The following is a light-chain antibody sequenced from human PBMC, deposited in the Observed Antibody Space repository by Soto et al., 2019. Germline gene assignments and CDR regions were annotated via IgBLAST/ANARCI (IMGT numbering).Light chain of an antibody. V-gene: IGKV1-5*03. CDR3: QQYNSYSPYT. J-gene: IGKJ2*01. Sequence: DIQMTQSPSTLSASVGDRVTITCRASQSISSWLAWYQQKPGKAPKLLIYKESSLESGVPSRFSGSGSGTEFTLTISRLQPDDFATYYFQQYNSYSPYTFGQGTKLEIK. CDR2: KES. CDR1: QSISSW.